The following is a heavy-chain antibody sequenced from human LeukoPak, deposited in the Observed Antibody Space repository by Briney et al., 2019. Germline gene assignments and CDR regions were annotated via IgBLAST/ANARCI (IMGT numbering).Heavy chain of an antibody. D-gene: IGHD3-16*01. CDR3: VKGGSISHNWFDS. V-gene: IGHV3-30*02. J-gene: IGHJ5*01. CDR2: ILNDGTWE. CDR1: GFTYSDYG. Sequence: GSLRLSCAASGFTYSDYGMHWVRQAPGRGLEWVAFILNDGTWEYYPDSVKGRLTISRDNSRNTLYLQMNSVRLEDTAIYYCVKGGSISHNWFDSWGQGTLVTVSS.